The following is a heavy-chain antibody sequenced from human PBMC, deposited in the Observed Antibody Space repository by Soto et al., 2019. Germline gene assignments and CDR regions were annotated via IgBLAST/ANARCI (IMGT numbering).Heavy chain of an antibody. CDR3: ARGTYYDILTGYYDPQHFDY. CDR1: GFTFSSYG. Sequence: PGGSLRLSCAASGFTFSSYGMHWVRQAPGKGLEWVAVIWYDGSNKYYADSVKGRFTISRDNSKNTLYLQMNSLRAEDTAVYYCARGTYYDILTGYYDPQHFDYWGQGTLVTVSS. CDR2: IWYDGSNK. V-gene: IGHV3-33*01. D-gene: IGHD3-9*01. J-gene: IGHJ4*02.